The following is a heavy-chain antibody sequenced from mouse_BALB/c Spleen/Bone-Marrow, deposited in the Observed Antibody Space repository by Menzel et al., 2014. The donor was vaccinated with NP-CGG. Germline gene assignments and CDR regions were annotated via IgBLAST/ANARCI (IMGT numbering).Heavy chain of an antibody. J-gene: IGHJ4*01. Sequence: EVKLVESGGGLVQPGGSRKLSCAASGFTFSSFGMHWVRQAPEEGLEWVAYISSGSSTIYYADTVKGRFTISRDNPKNTLVLQMTSLRSEDTARYYCARSPYGYDGRDYWGQGTSVTASS. CDR2: ISSGSSTI. CDR1: GFTFSSFG. D-gene: IGHD2-2*01. V-gene: IGHV5-17*02. CDR3: ARSPYGYDGRDY.